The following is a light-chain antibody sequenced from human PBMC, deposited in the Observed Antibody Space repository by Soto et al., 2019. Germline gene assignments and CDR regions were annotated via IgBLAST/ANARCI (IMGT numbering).Light chain of an antibody. CDR1: SSDVGSYNR. CDR2: EVS. Sequence: QSALTQPPSVSGSPGQSVTISCTGTSSDVGSYNRVSWYQQPPGTAPKLMIYEVSKRPSGVPDRFSGSKSGNTASLTISGLQAEDEADYYCSSYTSSSTDVVFGGGTKLTVL. CDR3: SSYTSSSTDVV. J-gene: IGLJ2*01. V-gene: IGLV2-18*02.